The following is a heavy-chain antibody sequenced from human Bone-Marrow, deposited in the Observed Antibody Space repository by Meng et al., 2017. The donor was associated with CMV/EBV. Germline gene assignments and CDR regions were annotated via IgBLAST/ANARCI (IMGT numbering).Heavy chain of an antibody. CDR3: AGEIDI. D-gene: IGHD2-21*01. Sequence: SETLSLTCTVSGGSISSGGYYWSWIRQPPGKGLEWIGEINHSGSTNYNPSLKSRVTMSVDSSKEQFSLRLTSMTAADTAVYYCAGEIDIWGQGTAVTVSS. J-gene: IGHJ4*02. CDR2: INHSGST. V-gene: IGHV4-39*07. CDR1: GGSISSGGYY.